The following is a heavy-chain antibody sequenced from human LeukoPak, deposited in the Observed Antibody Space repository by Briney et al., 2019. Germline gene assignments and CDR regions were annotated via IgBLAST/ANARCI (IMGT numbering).Heavy chain of an antibody. J-gene: IGHJ5*02. V-gene: IGHV4-59*01. CDR2: IHYSGST. CDR1: GGSISSYY. D-gene: IGHD2-2*01. CDR3: ARTTEDCSSTSCYQYWFDP. Sequence: SETLSLTCTVSGGSISSYYWSWIRQPPGKGLEWIGYIHYSGSTSYNPSLKSRATISVDTSKNQISLKVRSATAADTAVYYCARTTEDCSSTSCYQYWFDPWGQGTLVTVSS.